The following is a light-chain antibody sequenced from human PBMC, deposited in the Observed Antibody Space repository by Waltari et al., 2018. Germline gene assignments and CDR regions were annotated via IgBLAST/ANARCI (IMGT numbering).Light chain of an antibody. CDR1: SSDVGGYNY. V-gene: IGLV2-14*01. CDR3: SSYTSSITWV. CDR2: DVN. Sequence: QSALTQPASVSGSPGQSIAISCTGTSSDVGGYNYVSWYQQHPGRAPKLRIYDVNKRPSGVSNRFSGSKSGNTASLTISGLQADDEAAYYCSSYTSSITWVFGGGTKLTVL. J-gene: IGLJ3*02.